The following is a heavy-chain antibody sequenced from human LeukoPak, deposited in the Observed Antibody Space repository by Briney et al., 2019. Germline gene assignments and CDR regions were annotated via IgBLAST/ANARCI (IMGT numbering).Heavy chain of an antibody. CDR3: ARKYYYDSSGYYTYFDY. CDR2: ISSSSSYI. J-gene: IGHJ4*02. D-gene: IGHD3-22*01. CDR1: GFTFSSYS. Sequence: PGGSLRLSCAASGFTFSSYSMNWVRQAPGKGLEWVSSISSSSSYIYYADSVKGRFTISRDNAKNSLYLQMNSLRAEDAAVYYCARKYYYDSSGYYTYFDYWGQGTLVTVSS. V-gene: IGHV3-21*01.